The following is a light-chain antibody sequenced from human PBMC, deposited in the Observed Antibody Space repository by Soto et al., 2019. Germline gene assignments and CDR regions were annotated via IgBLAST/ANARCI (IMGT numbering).Light chain of an antibody. Sequence: IVLTQSPGTLSLSPRERDTLFCRASQSFTTSQLAWYQQRPGQAPRVLIFGASRRATGIPDRFSGSGSGTDFTLTISRLEPEDSAVYYCQQYASSPRTFGQGTKVDIK. CDR2: GAS. CDR3: QQYASSPRT. V-gene: IGKV3-20*01. J-gene: IGKJ1*01. CDR1: QSFTTSQ.